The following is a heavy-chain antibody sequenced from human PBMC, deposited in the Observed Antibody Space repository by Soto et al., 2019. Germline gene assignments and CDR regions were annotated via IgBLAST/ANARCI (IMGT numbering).Heavy chain of an antibody. V-gene: IGHV3-23*01. D-gene: IGHD6-13*01. Sequence: GGSLRLSCAASGFTFSNYAMSWVRQGPGKGLEWVSAINSSSSSTYYADSVKGRFTISRDNSKNTLYLQMNSLRAEDTAVYYCAKDVIAAVATLLDDWGQGTLVTVSS. CDR3: AKDVIAAVATLLDD. CDR2: INSSSSST. CDR1: GFTFSNYA. J-gene: IGHJ4*02.